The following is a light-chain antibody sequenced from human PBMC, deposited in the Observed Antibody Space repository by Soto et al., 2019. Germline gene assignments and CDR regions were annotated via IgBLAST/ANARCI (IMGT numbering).Light chain of an antibody. CDR1: QGIRNY. V-gene: IGKV1-17*03. CDR2: AAS. Sequence: WLSSQGIRNYLAWFQQKPGKVPKRLIYAASSLQSGVPSRFSGSGSGPEFTLASSIRHPEDLPTYSCLLHNRHPRTFPEGTKVDIK. CDR3: LLHNRHPRT. J-gene: IGKJ1*01.